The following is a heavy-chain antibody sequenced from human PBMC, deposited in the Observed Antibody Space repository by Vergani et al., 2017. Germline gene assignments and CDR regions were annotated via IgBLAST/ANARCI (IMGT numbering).Heavy chain of an antibody. CDR3: ARAGARDFDY. CDR1: VGSISSSSYY. V-gene: IGHV4-39*07. Sequence: QLQLQESGPGLVKPSETLSLTCTVSVGSISSSSYYWGWIRQPPGKGLEWIGSIYYSGSTYYNSSLKSRVTISVDTSKNQFSLKLSSVTAADTAVYYCARAGARDFDYWGQGTLVTVSS. CDR2: IYYSGST. D-gene: IGHD3-10*01. J-gene: IGHJ4*02.